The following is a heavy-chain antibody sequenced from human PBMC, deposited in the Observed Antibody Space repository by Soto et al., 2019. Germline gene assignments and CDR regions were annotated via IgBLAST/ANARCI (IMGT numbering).Heavy chain of an antibody. Sequence: SVKVSCKASGGTFSSYAMSWVRQAPGQGLEWMGGIIPIFGTANYAQKFQGRVTITADESTSTAYMELSSLRSEDTAVYYCARKLVVINLAKTRARGAFDIWGQGTMVTVSS. D-gene: IGHD3-22*01. CDR3: ARKLVVINLAKTRARGAFDI. J-gene: IGHJ3*02. CDR2: IIPIFGTA. CDR1: GGTFSSYA. V-gene: IGHV1-69*13.